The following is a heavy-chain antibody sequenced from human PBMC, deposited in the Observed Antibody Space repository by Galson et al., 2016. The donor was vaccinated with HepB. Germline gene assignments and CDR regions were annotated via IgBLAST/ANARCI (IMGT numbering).Heavy chain of an antibody. CDR1: NGSISSSYHY. D-gene: IGHD3-16*02. V-gene: IGHV4-39*01. J-gene: IGHJ4*02. CDR3: ARRIGVNINFYFDY. Sequence: SETLSLTCTVSNGSISSSYHYWDWIRQPPGKGLEWIGSTYYSGNTYNNPSLKSRVTISVDTSKNQFSLKLRSVTAADTAVYYCARRIGVNINFYFDYWGQGTLVTVSS. CDR2: TYYSGNT.